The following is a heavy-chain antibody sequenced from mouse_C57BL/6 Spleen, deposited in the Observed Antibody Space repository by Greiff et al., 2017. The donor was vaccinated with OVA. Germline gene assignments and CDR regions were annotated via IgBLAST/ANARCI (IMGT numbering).Heavy chain of an antibody. D-gene: IGHD1-1*01. Sequence: VQLKESGPELVKPGASVKISCKASGYSFTDYNMNWVKQSNGKSLEWIGVINPNYGTTSYNQKFKGKATLTVDQSSSTAYMQLNSLTSEDSAVYYCARSSYYGSSYVHYFDYWGQGTTLTVSS. V-gene: IGHV1-39*01. CDR2: INPNYGTT. CDR1: GYSFTDYN. J-gene: IGHJ2*01. CDR3: ARSSYYGSSYVHYFDY.